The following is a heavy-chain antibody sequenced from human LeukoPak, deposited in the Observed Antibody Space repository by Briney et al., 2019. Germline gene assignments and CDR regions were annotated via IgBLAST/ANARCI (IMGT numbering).Heavy chain of an antibody. CDR3: ARGSTSWYVY. CDR1: RGSISSGGYY. CDR2: IYYSGNT. V-gene: IGHV4-31*03. Sequence: PSETLSLTCTVSRGSISSGGYYWSWIRQHPGKGLEWIGYIYYSGNTHYNPSLKSRVTISVDTSKNQFSLKLSSVTAADTAVYYCARGSTSWYVYWGQGTLVTVYS. D-gene: IGHD6-13*01. J-gene: IGHJ4*02.